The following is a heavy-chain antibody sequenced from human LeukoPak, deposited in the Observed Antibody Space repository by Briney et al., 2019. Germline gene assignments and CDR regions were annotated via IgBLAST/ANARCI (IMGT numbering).Heavy chain of an antibody. J-gene: IGHJ5*02. CDR2: ISSSGSTI. V-gene: IGHV3-48*03. D-gene: IGHD1-7*01. CDR3: ARELYGVWNYHWFDP. Sequence: GGSLRLSCAASGFTFSSYEMNWVRQAPGKGLEWVSYISSSGSTIYYADSVKGRFTISRDNAKNSLYLQMNSLRAEDTAVYYCARELYGVWNYHWFDPWGQGTLVTVSS. CDR1: GFTFSSYE.